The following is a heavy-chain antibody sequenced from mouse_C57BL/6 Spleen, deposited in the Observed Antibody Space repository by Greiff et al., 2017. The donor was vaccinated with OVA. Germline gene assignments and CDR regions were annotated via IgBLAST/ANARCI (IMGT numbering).Heavy chain of an antibody. D-gene: IGHD2-2*01. CDR3: ARHVVTGYAMDY. CDR1: GFTFSDYG. J-gene: IGHJ4*01. CDR2: ISNLAYSI. V-gene: IGHV5-15*01. Sequence: EVMLVESGGGLVQPGGSLKLSCAASGFTFSDYGMAWVRQAPRKGPEWVAFISNLAYSIYYADTVTGRFTISRENAKNTLYLEMSRLRSEDTAMDYCARHVVTGYAMDYWGQGTSVTVSS.